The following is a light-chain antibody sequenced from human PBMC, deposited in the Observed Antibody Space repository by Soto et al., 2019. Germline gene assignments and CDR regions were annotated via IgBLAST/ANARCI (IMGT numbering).Light chain of an antibody. CDR3: SSFTTSYFYV. V-gene: IGLV2-14*01. CDR2: GVT. J-gene: IGLJ1*01. CDR1: GSDIGAYNY. Sequence: LTQPASVSGSPGQSIIISCTGSGSDIGAYNYVSWYQQHPGKAPKLLIHGVTRRPSGVSSRFSASKSAYTASLTISGLQAEDEATYFCSSFTTSYFYVFGPGTKVTVL.